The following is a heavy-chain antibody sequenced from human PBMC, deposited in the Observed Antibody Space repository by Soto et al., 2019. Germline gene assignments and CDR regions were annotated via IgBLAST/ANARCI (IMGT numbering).Heavy chain of an antibody. Sequence: SETLSLTCTVSGGSISSYYWSWIRQPPGKGLEWIGYIYYSGSTNYNPSLKSRVTISVDTSKNQFSLKLSSVTAADTAVYYCARDGWKYSSSSRAFDIWGQGTMVTVSS. CDR1: GGSISSYY. CDR2: IYYSGST. J-gene: IGHJ3*02. V-gene: IGHV4-59*01. D-gene: IGHD6-6*01. CDR3: ARDGWKYSSSSRAFDI.